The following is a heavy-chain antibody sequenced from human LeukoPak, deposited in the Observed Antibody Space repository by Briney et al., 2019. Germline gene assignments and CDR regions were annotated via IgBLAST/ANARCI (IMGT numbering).Heavy chain of an antibody. D-gene: IGHD3-10*01. J-gene: IGHJ6*02. Sequence: PGGSLRLSCAASGFTFSSYAMSWVRQAPGKGLEWVSAISGSGGSTYYADSVKGRFTISRDNSKNTLYLQMNSLRAEDTAVYYCANPNIYGSGSTYYYYYGMDVWGQGTTVTVSS. CDR3: ANPNIYGSGSTYYYYYGMDV. CDR2: ISGSGGST. CDR1: GFTFSSYA. V-gene: IGHV3-23*01.